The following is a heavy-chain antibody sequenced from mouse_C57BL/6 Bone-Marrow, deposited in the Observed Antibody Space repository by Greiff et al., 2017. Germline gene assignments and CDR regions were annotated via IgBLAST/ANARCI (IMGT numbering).Heavy chain of an antibody. CDR1: GYTFTSYG. J-gene: IGHJ1*03. CDR3: ARRVSTVVAETAYWYFDV. Sequence: QVQLQQSGAELARPGASVKLSCKASGYTFTSYGISWVKQRTGQGLEWIGEIDPRSGNTYYNEKFKGKATLTADKSSSTAYMELRSLTSEDSAVYFGARRVSTVVAETAYWYFDVWGRGTTVTVTS. CDR2: IDPRSGNT. D-gene: IGHD1-1*01. V-gene: IGHV1-81*01.